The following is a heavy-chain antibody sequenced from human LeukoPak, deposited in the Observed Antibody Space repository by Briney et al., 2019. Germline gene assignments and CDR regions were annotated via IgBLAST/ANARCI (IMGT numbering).Heavy chain of an antibody. J-gene: IGHJ3*02. V-gene: IGHV4-30-2*01. CDR3: ARALFYDFWSGYYSRTHGNAFDI. CDR1: GGSISSGGYY. D-gene: IGHD3-3*01. CDR2: IYHSGST. Sequence: PSETLSLTCTVSGGSISSGGYYWSWIRQPPGKGLEWIGYIYHSGSTYYNPSLKSRVTISVDRSKNQFSLKLSSVTAADTAVYYCARALFYDFWSGYYSRTHGNAFDIWGQGTMVTVSS.